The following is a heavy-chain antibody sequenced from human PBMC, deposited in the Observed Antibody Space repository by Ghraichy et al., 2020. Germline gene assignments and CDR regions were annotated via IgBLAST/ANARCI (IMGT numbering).Heavy chain of an antibody. CDR2: ITRSGRTI. D-gene: IGHD4-23*01. Sequence: GGSLRLSCVGSGFTFSGYRMNWVRQSPGKGLEWVSYITRSGRTISYADSVKGRFTISRDNAQNSLYLQINSLRDEDTAVYYCARGYTEVRLYYYECMYVWDQGTTITVSS. V-gene: IGHV3-48*02. J-gene: IGHJ6*02. CDR1: GFTFSGYR. CDR3: ARGYTEVRLYYYECMYV.